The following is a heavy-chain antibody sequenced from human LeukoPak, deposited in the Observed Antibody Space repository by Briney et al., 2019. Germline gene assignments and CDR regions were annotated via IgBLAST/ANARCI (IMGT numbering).Heavy chain of an antibody. J-gene: IGHJ4*02. CDR3: ARDLKVAAAGQFDY. V-gene: IGHV4-4*08. Sequence: SETLSLPCTVSGGSISGYYWSWIRQTPGKGFEWIGYIYTSGSTNYNPSLESRVTISVDTSKNQFSLKLSSVTAADTAVYYCARDLKVAAAGQFDYWGQGTLVTVSS. D-gene: IGHD6-13*01. CDR1: GGSISGYY. CDR2: IYTSGST.